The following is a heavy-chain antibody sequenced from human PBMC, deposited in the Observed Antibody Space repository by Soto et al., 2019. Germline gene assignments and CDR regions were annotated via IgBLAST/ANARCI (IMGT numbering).Heavy chain of an antibody. CDR2: IIPMFDTP. Sequence: QVQLVQSGAEVKKPGSSVKVSCKASGGTFSSDSFSWVRQAPGQGLEWMVGIIPMFDTPIYAQKFQDRVTITADESTSKAYMQLRSLRSGDTAVYYCASSGGLDRDVNYWGQGSLVTVSS. CDR3: ASSGGLDRDVNY. J-gene: IGHJ4*02. V-gene: IGHV1-69*12. CDR1: GGTFSSDS. D-gene: IGHD2-15*01.